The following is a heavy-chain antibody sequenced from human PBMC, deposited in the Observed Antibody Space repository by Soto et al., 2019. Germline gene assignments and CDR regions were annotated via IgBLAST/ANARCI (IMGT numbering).Heavy chain of an antibody. V-gene: IGHV4-4*02. D-gene: IGHD3-3*01. CDR1: GGSISSSNW. CDR2: IYHSGST. J-gene: IGHJ4*02. CDR3: AREIFWSGYYTGKVLDY. Sequence: ALGTLSLTCAVSGGSISSSNWWSWVRQPPGKGLEWIGEIYHSGSTNYNPSLKSRVTISVDKSKNQFSLKLSSVTAADTAVYYCAREIFWSGYYTGKVLDYWGQGTLVTVSS.